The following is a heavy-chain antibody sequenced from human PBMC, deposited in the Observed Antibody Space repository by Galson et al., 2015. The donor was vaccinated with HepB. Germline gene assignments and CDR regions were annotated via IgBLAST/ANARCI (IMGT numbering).Heavy chain of an antibody. V-gene: IGHV5-51*01. D-gene: IGHD5-24*01. J-gene: IGHJ6*03. CDR3: TRHRMHNDGLSLGCYYYCMDV. CDR1: GYTFDTYW. CDR2: IYPRDSDT. Sequence: QSGAEVKRPGESLKISCTASGYTFDTYWIGWVRQMPGQGLEWLGTIYPRDSDTRFSPSFQGQVTISADNSINTAYLQWSSLKASDTATYYCTRHRMHNDGLSLGCYYYCMDVWGKGTTVTVSS.